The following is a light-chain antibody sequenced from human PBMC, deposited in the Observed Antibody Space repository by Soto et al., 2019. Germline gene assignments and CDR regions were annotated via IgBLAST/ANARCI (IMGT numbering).Light chain of an antibody. CDR3: QQYGSSPKT. Sequence: EIVLTQSPGTLSLSPGERATVSCRASHSVSSTYLAWYQQKPGQAPRLLIYGASSRATGIPDRFSGSGSGTDFTLTISRLEPEDFAVDYCQQYGSSPKTFGQGTKVEIK. J-gene: IGKJ1*01. V-gene: IGKV3-20*01. CDR1: HSVSSTY. CDR2: GAS.